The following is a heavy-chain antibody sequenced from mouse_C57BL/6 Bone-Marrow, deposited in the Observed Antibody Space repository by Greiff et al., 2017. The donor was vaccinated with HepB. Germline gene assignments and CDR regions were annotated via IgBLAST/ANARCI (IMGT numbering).Heavy chain of an antibody. D-gene: IGHD1-1*01. Sequence: VQLKQSGAELVRPGASVKLSCTASGFNIKDDYMHWVKQRPEQGLEWIGWIDPENGDTEYASKFQGKATITADTSSNTAYRQLSSLTSEDTAVDNCTTPAVVGDYAMDYWGQGTSVTVSS. CDR2: IDPENGDT. V-gene: IGHV14-4*01. CDR1: GFNIKDDY. CDR3: TTPAVVGDYAMDY. J-gene: IGHJ4*01.